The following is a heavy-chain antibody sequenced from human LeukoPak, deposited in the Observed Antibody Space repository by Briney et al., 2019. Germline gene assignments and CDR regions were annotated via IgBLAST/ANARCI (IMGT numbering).Heavy chain of an antibody. CDR3: ARGGPYSASDY. CDR2: ISSDGSST. Sequence: GGSLRLSCAASGFTFSSYWTHWVRQAPGKGLVRVSRISSDGSSTSYADSVKGRFTISRDNAKNTLHLQMNSLRAEDTAVYYCARGGPYSASDYWGQGTLVTVSS. J-gene: IGHJ4*02. CDR1: GFTFSSYW. D-gene: IGHD1-26*01. V-gene: IGHV3-74*01.